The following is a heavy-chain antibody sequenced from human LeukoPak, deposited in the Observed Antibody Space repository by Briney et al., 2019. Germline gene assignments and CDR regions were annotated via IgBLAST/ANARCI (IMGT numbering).Heavy chain of an antibody. V-gene: IGHV3-30-3*01. CDR1: GFTFSSYA. CDR3: ARDGSNFGVVLRIYYMDV. J-gene: IGHJ6*03. D-gene: IGHD3-3*01. Sequence: GGSLRLSCAASGFTFSSYAMHWVRQAPGKGLEWVAVISYDGSNKYYADSVKGRFTISRDNSKNTLYLQMNSLRAEDTAVYYCARDGSNFGVVLRIYYMDVWGKGTTVTVSS. CDR2: ISYDGSNK.